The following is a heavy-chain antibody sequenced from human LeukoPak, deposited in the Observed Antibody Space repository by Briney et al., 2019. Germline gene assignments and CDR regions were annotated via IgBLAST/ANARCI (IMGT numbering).Heavy chain of an antibody. CDR1: GFTFDDYA. CDR3: ANGNSHY. J-gene: IGHJ4*02. V-gene: IGHV3-9*01. Sequence: GGSLRLSCAASGFTFDDYAMHWVRQAPGKGLEWVSGISWNSGTITYADSVKGRFTISRDNAKNSLYLQMNSLRAEDTAVYYCANGNSHYWGQGTLVTVSS. CDR2: ISWNSGTI. D-gene: IGHD2/OR15-2a*01.